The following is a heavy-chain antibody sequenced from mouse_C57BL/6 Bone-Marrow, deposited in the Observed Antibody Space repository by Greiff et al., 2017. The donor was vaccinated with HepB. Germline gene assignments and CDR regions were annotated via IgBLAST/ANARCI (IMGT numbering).Heavy chain of an antibody. CDR1: GFTFSDYG. J-gene: IGHJ4*01. Sequence: EVMLVESGGGLVKPGGSLKLSCAASGFTFSDYGMHWVRQAPEKGLEWVAYISSGSSTIYYADTVKGRFTISRDNAKNTLFLQLTSLRSEDTAMYYCARNSSFPMDYWGQGTSVTVSS. D-gene: IGHD1-1*01. V-gene: IGHV5-17*01. CDR2: ISSGSSTI. CDR3: ARNSSFPMDY.